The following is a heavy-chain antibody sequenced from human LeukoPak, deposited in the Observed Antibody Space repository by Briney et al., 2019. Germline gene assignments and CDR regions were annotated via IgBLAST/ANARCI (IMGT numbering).Heavy chain of an antibody. CDR2: IIPIFGTA. Sequence: GASVKVSCKASGGTFSSYAISWVRQAPGQGLEWMGGIIPIFGTANYAQKFQGRVTITADESTSTAYMELSSLRSEDTAVYYCARVKGGYYQGNYYYYYYMDVWGKGTTVTVSS. D-gene: IGHD3-22*01. V-gene: IGHV1-69*13. CDR1: GGTFSSYA. J-gene: IGHJ6*03. CDR3: ARVKGGYYQGNYYYYYYMDV.